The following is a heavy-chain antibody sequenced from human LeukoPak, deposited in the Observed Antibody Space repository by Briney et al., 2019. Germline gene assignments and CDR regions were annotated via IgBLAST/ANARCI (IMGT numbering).Heavy chain of an antibody. CDR2: ISSSSSYI. Sequence: GGSLRLSCAVSGFTFSDYAMSWVRQAPGKGLEWVSSISSSSSYIYYADSVKGRFTISRDNAKNSLYLQMNSLRAEDTAVYYCARSSGYDYWGQGTLVTVSS. V-gene: IGHV3-21*01. CDR1: GFTFSDYA. D-gene: IGHD3-10*01. J-gene: IGHJ4*02. CDR3: ARSSGYDY.